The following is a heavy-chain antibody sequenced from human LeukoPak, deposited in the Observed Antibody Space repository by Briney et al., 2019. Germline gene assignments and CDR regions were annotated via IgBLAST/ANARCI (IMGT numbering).Heavy chain of an antibody. CDR1: GGFFGGYY. D-gene: IGHD2-15*01. J-gene: IGHJ3*02. V-gene: IGHV4-34*01. CDR2: INHSGWT. CDR3: AGSLLWPAGASES. Sequence: SETLSLTCAVYGGFFGGYYWTWISQSPGKGLEWIGEINHSGWTNYNPSLESRVTISLDASRTQFSLKMNSLTAADTAVYFCAGSLLWPAGASESWGQGTTVTVSS.